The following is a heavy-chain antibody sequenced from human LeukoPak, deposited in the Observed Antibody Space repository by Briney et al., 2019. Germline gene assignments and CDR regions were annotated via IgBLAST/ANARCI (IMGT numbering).Heavy chain of an antibody. J-gene: IGHJ6*02. CDR2: ISGSGGST. V-gene: IGHV3-23*01. D-gene: IGHD5-18*01. Sequence: PGGSLRLSCAASGFTFSSYAMSWVRQAPGKGLEWVSAISGSGGSTYYADSVKGRFTISRDNSKNTLYLQMNSLRAEDTAVYYCAREDVDTAMARYYYYGMDVWGQGTTVTVSS. CDR1: GFTFSSYA. CDR3: AREDVDTAMARYYYYGMDV.